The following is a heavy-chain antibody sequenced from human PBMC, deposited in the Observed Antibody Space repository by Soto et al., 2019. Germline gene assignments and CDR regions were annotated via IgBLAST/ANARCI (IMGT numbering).Heavy chain of an antibody. CDR2: ISSSGTTI. CDR3: ARLDGNDYDSSGYYYYYYGMDV. Sequence: QVQLVESGGGLVKPGGSLRLSCAASGFTFSDYYMSWIRQAPGKGLEWVSYISSSGTTIYYADSVKGRFTISRDNGKRSLYLQMNSLRAEDTAVYYCARLDGNDYDSSGYYYYYYGMDVWGQGTTVTVSS. CDR1: GFTFSDYY. D-gene: IGHD3-22*01. V-gene: IGHV3-11*01. J-gene: IGHJ6*02.